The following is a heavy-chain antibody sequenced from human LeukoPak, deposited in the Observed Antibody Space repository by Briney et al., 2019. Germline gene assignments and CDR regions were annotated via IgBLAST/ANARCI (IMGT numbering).Heavy chain of an antibody. J-gene: IGHJ3*02. CDR2: IRYDGSNK. D-gene: IGHD3-10*01. CDR3: AREEGYYGSGSHGAFDI. V-gene: IGHV3-30*02. CDR1: GFTFSSYG. Sequence: PGGSLRLSCAASGFTFSSYGMHWVRQAPGKGLEWVAFIRYDGSNKYYADSVKGRFTISRDNSKNTLYLQMNSLRAEDTAVYYCAREEGYYGSGSHGAFDIWGQGTMVTVSS.